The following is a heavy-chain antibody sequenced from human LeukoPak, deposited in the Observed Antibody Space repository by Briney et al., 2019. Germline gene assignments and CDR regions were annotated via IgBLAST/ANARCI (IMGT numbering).Heavy chain of an antibody. CDR3: AKDHDFWSGYSNYFDY. CDR1: GFTFSSYA. J-gene: IGHJ4*02. CDR2: ISGSGGST. V-gene: IGHV3-23*01. D-gene: IGHD3-3*01. Sequence: PGGSLRLSCAASGFTFSSYAMSWVRQAPGKGLEWVSAISGSGGSTYYADSVKGRFTISRDNSKNTLYLQMNSLRAEDTAVYYCAKDHDFWSGYSNYFDYWGQGTLVTVSS.